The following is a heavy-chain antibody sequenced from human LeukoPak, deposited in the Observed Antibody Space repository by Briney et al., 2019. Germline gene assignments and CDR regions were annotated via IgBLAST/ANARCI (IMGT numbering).Heavy chain of an antibody. CDR1: GFTFSSYG. CDR2: ISYDGSNK. D-gene: IGHD6-13*01. V-gene: IGHV3-30*18. CDR3: ANLLAAAGTD. J-gene: IGHJ4*02. Sequence: GRSLRLSCAASGFTFSSYGIHWVRQAPGKGLEWVAVISYDGSNKYYADSVKGRFTISRDSSKNTLYLQMNSLRAEDTAVYYCANLLAAAGTDWGQGTLVTVSS.